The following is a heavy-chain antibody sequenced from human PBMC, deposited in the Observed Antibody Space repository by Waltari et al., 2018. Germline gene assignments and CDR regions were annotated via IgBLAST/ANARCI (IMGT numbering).Heavy chain of an antibody. Sequence: QVQLVQSGAEVKKPGSSVKVSCKASGGTFSSYTISWVRQAPGQGLEWMGRISPSRGIANYAQKFQGRVTITADKYTSTAYMELSSLRSEDTAVYYCARDTGHDYGDRYYFDYWGQGTLVTVSS. CDR3: ARDTGHDYGDRYYFDY. D-gene: IGHD4-17*01. CDR2: ISPSRGIA. J-gene: IGHJ4*02. CDR1: GGTFSSYT. V-gene: IGHV1-69*08.